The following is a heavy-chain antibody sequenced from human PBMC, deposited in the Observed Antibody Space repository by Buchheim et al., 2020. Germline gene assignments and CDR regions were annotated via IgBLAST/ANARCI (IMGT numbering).Heavy chain of an antibody. CDR3: TTRSGIVGATSDY. V-gene: IGHV3-15*01. D-gene: IGHD1-26*01. CDR1: GFTFSSYG. Sequence: VQLVESGGGLVKPGGSLRLSCAASGFTFSSYGMHWVRQAPGKGLEWVGRIKSKTDGGTTDYAAPVKGRFTISRDDSKNTLYLQMNSLKTEDTAVYYCTTRSGIVGATSDYWGQGTL. CDR2: IKSKTDGGTT. J-gene: IGHJ4*02.